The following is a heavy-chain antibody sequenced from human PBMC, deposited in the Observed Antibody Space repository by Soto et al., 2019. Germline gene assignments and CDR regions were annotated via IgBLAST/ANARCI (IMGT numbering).Heavy chain of an antibody. CDR3: AKDISWRNDYFEQHLFDY. Sequence: EVQLVESGGGLVQPGRSLRLSCAASGFTFDDYAMHWVRQAPGKGLEWVSGISWNSGSIGYADSVKGRFTISRDNAKNSLYLQMNSLRAEDTALYYCAKDISWRNDYFEQHLFDYWGQGTLVTVSS. D-gene: IGHD4-17*01. CDR1: GFTFDDYA. V-gene: IGHV3-9*01. CDR2: ISWNSGSI. J-gene: IGHJ4*02.